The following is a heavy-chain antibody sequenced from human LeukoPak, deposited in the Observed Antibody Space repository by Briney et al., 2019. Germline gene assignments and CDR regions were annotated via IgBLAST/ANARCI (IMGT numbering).Heavy chain of an antibody. CDR2: ITGSGGET. Sequence: QPGGPLRLPCAASGFTFSNYAISWVPQAPGKGREGGSSITGSGGETYCAHSVQGRCSIPRENSKNTMYVKVDSLRAGGRSVLLCAKSSGLFTFYLDSWGQGSLVSVSS. J-gene: IGHJ5*01. D-gene: IGHD3/OR15-3a*01. CDR1: GFTFSNYA. CDR3: AKSSGLFTFYLDS. V-gene: IGHV3-23*01.